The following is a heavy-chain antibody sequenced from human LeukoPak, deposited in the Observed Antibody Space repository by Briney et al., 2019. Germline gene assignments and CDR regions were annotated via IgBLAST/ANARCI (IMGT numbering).Heavy chain of an antibody. CDR2: ISGSGGST. D-gene: IGHD2-8*01. J-gene: IGHJ4*02. CDR1: GFTFSSYA. CDR3: AKDNSAGYCTNGVCPKPPPSDY. V-gene: IGHV3-23*01. Sequence: GGSLRLSCAASGFTFSSYAMSWVRQAPGKGLEWVSAISGSGGSTYYADSVKGRFTISRDNSKNTLYLQMNSLRAEDTAVYYCAKDNSAGYCTNGVCPKPPPSDYWGQGTLVTVSS.